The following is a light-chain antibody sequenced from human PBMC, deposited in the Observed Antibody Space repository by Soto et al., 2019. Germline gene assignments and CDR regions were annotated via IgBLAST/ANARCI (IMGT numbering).Light chain of an antibody. J-gene: IGKJ5*01. CDR3: ELNDNFPSIT. V-gene: IGKV1-33*01. CDR2: NAS. CDR1: QDISNY. Sequence: DIQMTQSPSSLSASVGDRVTITCQASQDISNYLNWYQQKPGKDPKPLIYNASNLETGVPSRFSGSRSGTDFTFAISSLQLEDIATYYGELNDNFPSITFGQGTRLEIK.